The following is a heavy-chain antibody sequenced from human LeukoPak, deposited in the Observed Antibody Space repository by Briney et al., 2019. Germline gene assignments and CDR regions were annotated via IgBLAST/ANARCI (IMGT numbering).Heavy chain of an antibody. D-gene: IGHD6-19*01. V-gene: IGHV1-69*13. J-gene: IGHJ6*02. CDR2: IIPIFGTA. CDR1: GGTFSSYA. Sequence: GASVKVSCKASGGTFSSYAISWVRQAPGQGLEWMGGIIPIFGTANYAQKFQGRVTITADESTSTAYMELSSLRSEDTVVYYCAALVGLVRAGAPNYYYGMDVWGQGTTVTVSS. CDR3: AALVGLVRAGAPNYYYGMDV.